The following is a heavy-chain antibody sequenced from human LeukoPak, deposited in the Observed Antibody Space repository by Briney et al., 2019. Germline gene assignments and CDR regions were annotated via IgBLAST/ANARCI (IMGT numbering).Heavy chain of an antibody. CDR2: LNGDGTNI. CDR1: GFTFSNYW. V-gene: IGHV3-74*01. D-gene: IGHD3-22*01. Sequence: GGSLRLSCVASGFTFSNYWMQWVRQVPGKGLVWVSRLNGDGTNIIYADSVKGRFTISRDNSKNTLYLQMNSLRAEDTAVYYCAKLYYYDSSGKGEYYFDYWGQGTLVTVSS. J-gene: IGHJ4*02. CDR3: AKLYYYDSSGKGEYYFDY.